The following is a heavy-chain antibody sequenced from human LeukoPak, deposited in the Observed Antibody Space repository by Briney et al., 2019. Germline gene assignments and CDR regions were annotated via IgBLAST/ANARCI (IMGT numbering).Heavy chain of an antibody. Sequence: GGSLRLSCAASGFPFSSYDMNWVRQAPGKGLEWVSYIHSSGSTIYYADSVKGRFTISRDNAKNSVYLRMNSLRAEDTALYYCARKLTGTTYFDCWGQGILVTVSS. V-gene: IGHV3-48*03. CDR1: GFPFSSYD. J-gene: IGHJ4*02. CDR2: IHSSGSTI. D-gene: IGHD1-1*01. CDR3: ARKLTGTTYFDC.